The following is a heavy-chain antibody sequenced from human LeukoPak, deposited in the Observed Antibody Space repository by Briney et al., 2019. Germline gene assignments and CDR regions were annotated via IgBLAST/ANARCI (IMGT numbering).Heavy chain of an antibody. CDR2: INWNADST. Sequence: LPGGSLRLSCAASGFKFSDHGMSWVRRAPGKGLEWVSGINWNADSTGYADSVKGRFTISKDNAKNSLFLQMNSLRAEDTAMYYCARAILSDPKYYGMDVWGQGTTVTVSS. CDR3: ARAILSDPKYYGMDV. CDR1: GFKFSDHG. V-gene: IGHV3-20*04. J-gene: IGHJ6*02. D-gene: IGHD3-9*01.